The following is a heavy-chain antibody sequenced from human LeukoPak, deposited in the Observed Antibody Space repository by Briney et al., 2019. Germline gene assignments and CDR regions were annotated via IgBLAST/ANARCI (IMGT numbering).Heavy chain of an antibody. CDR1: GFSFSNYW. Sequence: GSLRLSCAASGFSFSNYWMGWVRQAPGKGLEWVANIKQDGREKYYVDSVKGRFTISRDNSKNTLYLQMNSLRAEDTAVYYCAKEVVKYQLLNAFDIWGQGTMVTVSS. V-gene: IGHV3-7*03. CDR2: IKQDGREK. CDR3: AKEVVKYQLLNAFDI. D-gene: IGHD2-2*01. J-gene: IGHJ3*02.